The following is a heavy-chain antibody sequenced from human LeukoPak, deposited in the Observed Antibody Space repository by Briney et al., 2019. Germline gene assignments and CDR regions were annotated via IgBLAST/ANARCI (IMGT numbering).Heavy chain of an antibody. Sequence: YPGGSLRLSCAASGFTFSSYGMHWVRQAPGKGLEWVAVISYDGSNKYYADSVKGRFTISRDNSKNTLYLQMNSLRAEDTAVYYCARADYGDYVGLDYWGQGTLVTVSS. J-gene: IGHJ4*02. D-gene: IGHD4-17*01. CDR2: ISYDGSNK. CDR1: GFTFSSYG. CDR3: ARADYGDYVGLDY. V-gene: IGHV3-30*03.